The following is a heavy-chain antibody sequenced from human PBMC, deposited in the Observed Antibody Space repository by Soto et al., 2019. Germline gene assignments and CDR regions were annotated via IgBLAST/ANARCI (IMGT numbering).Heavy chain of an antibody. CDR2: ISSSSSYI. Sequence: GGSLRLSCAASGFTFSSYIMNWGRQAPGKGLEWLSAISSSSSYIYYEDSVKGRFTISRDNAKNSVYLQMNSLRGEDTAVYYCARDKVGMGDYFDYWGQGTLVTVSS. CDR1: GFTFSSYI. D-gene: IGHD1-26*01. J-gene: IGHJ4*02. V-gene: IGHV3-21*01. CDR3: ARDKVGMGDYFDY.